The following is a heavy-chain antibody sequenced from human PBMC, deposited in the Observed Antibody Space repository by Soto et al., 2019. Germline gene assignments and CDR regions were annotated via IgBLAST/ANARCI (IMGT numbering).Heavy chain of an antibody. Sequence: QVQLVQSGAEVKKPGSSVKVSCKASGGTFSSYAISWVRQAPGQGLEWMGGIIPIFGTANYAQKFQGRVTITVDESTSTAYMELSSLRSEDTAVYYCARVSRLAAGTFALNWFDPWGQGTLVTVSS. D-gene: IGHD6-13*01. CDR3: ARVSRLAAGTFALNWFDP. CDR2: IIPIFGTA. V-gene: IGHV1-69*01. CDR1: GGTFSSYA. J-gene: IGHJ5*02.